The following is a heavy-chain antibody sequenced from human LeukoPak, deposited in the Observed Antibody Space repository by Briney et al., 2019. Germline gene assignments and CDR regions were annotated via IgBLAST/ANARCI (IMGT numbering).Heavy chain of an antibody. CDR1: RYSLIRGFY. CDR3: ARTTDDYSGSYYFDY. D-gene: IGHD1-26*01. CDR2: IYHGGSY. J-gene: IGHJ4*02. Sequence: SESLSLSPGVSRYSLIRGFYCGCVPQPPGKGLEWIGSIYHGGSYYYNPSLKSPVTISVDTSKNQLSMKLNSVTAADTAVYYCARTTDDYSGSYYFDYWGQGTLVTVSS. V-gene: IGHV4-38-2*01.